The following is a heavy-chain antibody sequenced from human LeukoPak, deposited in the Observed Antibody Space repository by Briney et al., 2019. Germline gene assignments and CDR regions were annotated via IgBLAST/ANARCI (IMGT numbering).Heavy chain of an antibody. V-gene: IGHV3-30*02. D-gene: IGHD2-2*01. CDR3: ARLGTIYCSTTSCHSQFDY. Sequence: GGSLRLSCAASGFTFSSYGMHWVRQAPGKGLEWVAFIRYDGSNKYYADSVKGRFTISRDNAKNSLYLQMNSLRAEDTAFYYCARLGTIYCSTTSCHSQFDYWGQGTLVTVSS. J-gene: IGHJ4*02. CDR1: GFTFSSYG. CDR2: IRYDGSNK.